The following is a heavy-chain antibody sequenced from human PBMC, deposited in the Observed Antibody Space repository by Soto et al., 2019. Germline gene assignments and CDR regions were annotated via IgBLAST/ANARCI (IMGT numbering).Heavy chain of an antibody. CDR3: ARGGELSLLPLDY. V-gene: IGHV3-7*03. Sequence: GGSLRLSCAASGFSSSDYWMSWVRQAPGRGLGWVAHIIQDGRAIYYVDSVRGRFTISRDSAGNSVFLEMHRLRVEDTAVYYCARGGELSLLPLDYWGLGTLVTVSS. CDR1: GFSSSDYW. J-gene: IGHJ4*02. D-gene: IGHD2-15*01. CDR2: IIQDGRAI.